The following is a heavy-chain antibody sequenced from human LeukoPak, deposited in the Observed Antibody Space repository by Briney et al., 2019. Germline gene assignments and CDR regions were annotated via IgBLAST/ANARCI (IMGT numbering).Heavy chain of an antibody. V-gene: IGHV4-39*07. CDR2: IYYSGST. D-gene: IGHD3-22*01. Sequence: PSETLSLTCTVSGGSISSSSYYWGWIRQPPGKGLEWIGSIYYSGSTYYNPSLKSRVTISVDTSKNQFSLKLSSVTAADTAVYYCVRVDSYYYDSSGYYRSPSDAFDIWGQGTMVTVSS. J-gene: IGHJ3*02. CDR1: GGSISSSSYY. CDR3: VRVDSYYYDSSGYYRSPSDAFDI.